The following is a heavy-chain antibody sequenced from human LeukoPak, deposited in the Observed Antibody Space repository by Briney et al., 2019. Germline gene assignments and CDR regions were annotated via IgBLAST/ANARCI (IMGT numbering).Heavy chain of an antibody. CDR2: MNPNSGNT. D-gene: IGHD6-13*01. Sequence: ASVKVSCKASGYTFTGYYMHWVRQATGQGLEWMGWMNPNSGNTGYAQKFQGRVTMTRNTSISTAYMELSSLRSEDTAVYYCARGNVAAAVRGNWFDPWGQGTLVTVSS. CDR3: ARGNVAAAVRGNWFDP. J-gene: IGHJ5*02. V-gene: IGHV1-8*02. CDR1: GYTFTGYY.